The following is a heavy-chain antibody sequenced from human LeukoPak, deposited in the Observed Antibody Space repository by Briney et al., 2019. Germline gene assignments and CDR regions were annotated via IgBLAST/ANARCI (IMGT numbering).Heavy chain of an antibody. CDR3: ARATGISAAAN. CDR1: GGSISSYY. Sequence: PSETLSLTCTVSGGSISSYYCTWIRQSPGKGLEWIGYIYFGGSTNYSPSLRSRVTMSRDTSKNQFSLKLTSVTAEDTAVYYCARATGISAAANWGQGTLVTVSS. D-gene: IGHD6-13*01. J-gene: IGHJ4*02. V-gene: IGHV4-59*01. CDR2: IYFGGST.